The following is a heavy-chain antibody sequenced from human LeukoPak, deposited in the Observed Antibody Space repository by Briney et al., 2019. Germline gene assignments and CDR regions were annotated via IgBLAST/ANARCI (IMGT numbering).Heavy chain of an antibody. Sequence: SETLSLTCTVSGGSISSYYWSWIRQPAGKGLEWIGRIHTSGSTNYNPSLKSRVTISVDTSKNQFSLKLSSVTAADTAVYYCARGILYDVDIVATIDTPYYYYMDVWGKGTTVTVSS. CDR1: GGSISSYY. J-gene: IGHJ6*03. CDR2: IHTSGST. CDR3: ARGILYDVDIVATIDTPYYYYMDV. V-gene: IGHV4-4*07. D-gene: IGHD5-12*01.